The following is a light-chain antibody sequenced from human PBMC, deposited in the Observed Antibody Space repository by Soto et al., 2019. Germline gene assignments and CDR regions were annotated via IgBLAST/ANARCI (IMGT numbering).Light chain of an antibody. CDR2: EVS. CDR1: NIDVDAYKY. V-gene: IGLV2-14*01. Sequence: VLSQPASVTGTPGQSIAISCTTINIDVDAYKYISWYRQHPGEAPKIIIYEVSNRPSGIANRFSGSKSANTDSLTISGLQTEDEAEYFCSTDRDKTYIFGSGTKLTVL. CDR3: STDRDKTYI. J-gene: IGLJ1*01.